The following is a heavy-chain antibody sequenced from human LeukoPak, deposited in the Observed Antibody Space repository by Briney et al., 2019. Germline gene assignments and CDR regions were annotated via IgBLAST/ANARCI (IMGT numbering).Heavy chain of an antibody. V-gene: IGHV3-15*01. D-gene: IGHD4-23*01. J-gene: IGHJ4*02. CDR3: TTGYGGNSPADY. CDR1: GFTFSNAW. CDR2: IKSKTDGGTT. Sequence: PGGSLRLSCAASGFTFSNAWMSWVRQAPGKGRNGVARIKSKTDGGTTDYAAPVKGRFTISRDDSKNTLYLQMNSLKTEDTAVYYCTTGYGGNSPADYWGQGTLVTVSS.